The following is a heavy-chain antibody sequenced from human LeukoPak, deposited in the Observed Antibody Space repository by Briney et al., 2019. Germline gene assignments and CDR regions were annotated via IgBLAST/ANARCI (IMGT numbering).Heavy chain of an antibody. V-gene: IGHV3-33*01. CDR3: VGDTPPGGDYYLDY. D-gene: IGHD3-16*01. CDR2: IWNAGTNT. CDR1: GFSFSTYG. J-gene: IGHJ4*03. Sequence: GGSLRLSCAASGFSFSTYGMHWVRQAPGKGLEWVALIWNAGTNTYYADSVKGRFTISRDNSKNTLYLQMNSLRAEDMAVYYCVGDTPPGGDYYLDYWGQGTTVTVSS.